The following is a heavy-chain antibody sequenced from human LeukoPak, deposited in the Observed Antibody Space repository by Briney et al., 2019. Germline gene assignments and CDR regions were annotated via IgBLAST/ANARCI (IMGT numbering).Heavy chain of an antibody. J-gene: IGHJ4*02. Sequence: GGSLRLSCAASGITFSSYAMSWVRQAPGKGLEWVSGISGSGGSTYYADSVKGRFTISRDNSKNTLYLQMNSLRAEDTAVYYCAKLGCGGNSWFDYWGRGTLVTVSS. CDR3: AKLGCGGNSWFDY. CDR2: ISGSGGST. V-gene: IGHV3-23*01. D-gene: IGHD4-23*01. CDR1: GITFSSYA.